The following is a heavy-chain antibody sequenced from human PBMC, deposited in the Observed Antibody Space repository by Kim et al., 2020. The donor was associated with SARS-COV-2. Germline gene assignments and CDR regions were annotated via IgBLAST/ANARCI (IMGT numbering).Heavy chain of an antibody. J-gene: IGHJ3*02. CDR2: ISYDGSNK. V-gene: IGHV3-30*18. CDR1: GFTFSSYG. Sequence: GGSLRLSCAASGFTFSSYGMHWVRQAPGKGLEWVAVISYDGSNKYYADSVKGRFTISRDNSKNTLYLQMNSLRAEDTAVYYCAKEETPSYYDFWSGYYTDAFDIWGQGTMGTVSS. CDR3: AKEETPSYYDFWSGYYTDAFDI. D-gene: IGHD3-3*01.